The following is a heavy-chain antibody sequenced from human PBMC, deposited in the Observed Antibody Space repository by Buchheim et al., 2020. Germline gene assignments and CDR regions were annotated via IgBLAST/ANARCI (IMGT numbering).Heavy chain of an antibody. CDR3: ARINGGYSYGYQAGMDV. J-gene: IGHJ6*02. V-gene: IGHV2-70*01. CDR2: IDWDDDK. Sequence: QVTLRESGPALVKPTQTLTLTCTFSGFSLSTSGMCVSWIRQPPGKALEWLALIDWDDDKYYRTSLKTRLTISKDTSKNQVVLTMTNMDPVDTATYYCARINGGYSYGYQAGMDVWGQGTT. CDR1: GFSLSTSGMC. D-gene: IGHD5-18*01.